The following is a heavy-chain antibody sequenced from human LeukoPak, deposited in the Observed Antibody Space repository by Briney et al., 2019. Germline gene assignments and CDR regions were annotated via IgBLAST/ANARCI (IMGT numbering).Heavy chain of an antibody. V-gene: IGHV3-15*01. CDR2: IKSKADGGTI. J-gene: IGHJ6*03. CDR1: GFTFSDAW. Sequence: GGSLRLSCAASGFTFSDAWMSWVRQAPGKGLEWVGHIKSKADGGTINYAAPVKGRFTIIRDDSKNMLYLQMNSPKTEDTAVYSCSTAHYYYYYHMDVWGKGTTVTVSS. CDR3: STAHYYYYYHMDV.